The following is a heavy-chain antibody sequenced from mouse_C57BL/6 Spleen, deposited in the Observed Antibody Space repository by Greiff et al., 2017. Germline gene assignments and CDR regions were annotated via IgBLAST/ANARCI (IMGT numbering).Heavy chain of an antibody. CDR2: IWTGGGT. J-gene: IGHJ4*01. V-gene: IGHV2-9-1*01. D-gene: IGHD1-1*01. Sequence: VMLVESGPGLVAPSQSLSITCTVSGFSLTSYAISWVRQPPGKGLEWLGVIWTGGGTNYNSALKSRLSISKDNSKSQVFLKMNSLQTDDTARYYCAREIYGSSYGHAMDYWGQGTSVTVSS. CDR1: GFSLTSYA. CDR3: AREIYGSSYGHAMDY.